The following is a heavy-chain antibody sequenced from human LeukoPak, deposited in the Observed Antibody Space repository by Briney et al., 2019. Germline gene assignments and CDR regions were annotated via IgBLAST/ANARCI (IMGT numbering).Heavy chain of an antibody. D-gene: IGHD3-22*01. CDR1: GFTFSSYA. Sequence: GGSLRLSCAASGFTFSSYAMSWVRQAPGKGLEWVSAISGSGGSTYYADSVKGRFTISRDNSKNTLYLQMNSLRAEDTAVYYCAKAYYDSSGYYKNYFDYWGQGTLVTVSS. V-gene: IGHV3-23*01. CDR2: ISGSGGST. J-gene: IGHJ4*02. CDR3: AKAYYDSSGYYKNYFDY.